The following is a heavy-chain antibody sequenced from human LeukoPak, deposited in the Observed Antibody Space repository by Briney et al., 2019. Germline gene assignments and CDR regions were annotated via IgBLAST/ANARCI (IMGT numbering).Heavy chain of an antibody. CDR2: INHSGST. CDR3: ARGSRSRFNDY. CDR1: GVSFSGYY. D-gene: IGHD3-10*01. V-gene: IGHV4-34*01. Sequence: SETLSLTCAVYGVSFSGYYWSWIRQSPGQGLEWIGEINHSGSTNYNPSLKSRVTISVDTSKNQFSLKLSSVTAADTAVYYCARGSRSRFNDYWGQGTLVTVSS. J-gene: IGHJ4*02.